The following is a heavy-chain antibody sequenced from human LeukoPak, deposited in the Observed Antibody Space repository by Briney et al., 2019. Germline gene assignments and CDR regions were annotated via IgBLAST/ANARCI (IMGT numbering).Heavy chain of an antibody. Sequence: GGSLRLSCAASGFSFSSYWMNWVRQAPGKGLEWVANIKQDGSEKYYVDSVKGRFTISRDNAGNSLYLQMNSLRAEDTAVYYCARGMTVAANWFDSWGQGTLVTVSS. D-gene: IGHD6-19*01. CDR1: GFSFSSYW. CDR2: IKQDGSEK. CDR3: ARGMTVAANWFDS. J-gene: IGHJ5*01. V-gene: IGHV3-7*01.